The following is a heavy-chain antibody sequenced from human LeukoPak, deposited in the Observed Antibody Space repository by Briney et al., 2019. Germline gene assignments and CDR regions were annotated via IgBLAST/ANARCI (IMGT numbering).Heavy chain of an antibody. D-gene: IGHD3-10*01. CDR3: ARSPNYYGSGSLFDP. V-gene: IGHV4-59*01. J-gene: IGHJ5*02. Sequence: SETLSLTCTVSGVSIINYYWSWIRQPPGKGLEWIGYISYSGSSNYNPSLQSRVTMSVDTSKNQFSLKLSSVTAADTAVYYCARSPNYYGSGSLFDPWGQGTLVTVSS. CDR1: GVSIINYY. CDR2: ISYSGSS.